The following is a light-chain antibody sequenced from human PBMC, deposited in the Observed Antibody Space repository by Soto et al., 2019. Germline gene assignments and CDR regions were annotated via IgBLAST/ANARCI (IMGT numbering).Light chain of an antibody. J-gene: IGKJ1*01. CDR3: CQYTDWPPA. V-gene: IGKV3-15*01. CDR2: GPS. Sequence: EIGMTQSQATVSVAPGVRVTLSCRASQSVSNNLAGYQQKPGQVPRLLMFGPSASATGIPGRFSGTGYGSGFSLTISSRQPEDFAVYYCCQYTDWPPAFGQET. CDR1: QSVSNN.